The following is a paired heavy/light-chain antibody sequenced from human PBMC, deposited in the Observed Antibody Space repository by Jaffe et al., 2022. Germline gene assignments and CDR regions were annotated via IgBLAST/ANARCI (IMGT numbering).Light chain of an antibody. CDR1: QSVSSSY. V-gene: IGKV3-20*01. J-gene: IGKJ2*01. CDR2: GAS. CDR3: QQYGSSSVT. Sequence: EIVLTQSPGTLSLSPGERATLSCRASQSVSSSYLAWYQQKPGQAPRLLIYGASSRATGIPDRFSGSGSGTDFTLTISRLEPEDFAVYYCQQYGSSSVTFGQGTKLEIK.
Heavy chain of an antibody. CDR1: GGSISSGGYS. J-gene: IGHJ3*02. CDR3: ARVGYDYIWGSYRDHAFDI. CDR2: IYHSGST. D-gene: IGHD3-16*02. Sequence: QLQLQESGSGLVKPSQTLSLTCAVSGGSISSGGYSWSWIRQPPGKGLEWIGYIYHSGSTYYNPSLKSRVTISVDRSKNQFSLKLSSVTAADTAVYYCARVGYDYIWGSYRDHAFDIWGQGTMVTVSS. V-gene: IGHV4-30-2*01.